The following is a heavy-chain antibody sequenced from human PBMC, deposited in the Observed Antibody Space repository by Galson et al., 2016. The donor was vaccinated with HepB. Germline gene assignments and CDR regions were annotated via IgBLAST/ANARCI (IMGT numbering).Heavy chain of an antibody. Sequence: SLRLSCAASGFTFSSYAMSWVRQAPGKGLGWVGDSKYYPDSVKGRFTISRDNSKNTLYLQMNSLRPEDTAVYYCARCVDTSMAPFDYWGQGTLLTVSS. V-gene: IGHV3-30*03. D-gene: IGHD5-18*01. CDR3: ARCVDTSMAPFDY. J-gene: IGHJ4*02. CDR2: SK. CDR1: GFTFSSYA.